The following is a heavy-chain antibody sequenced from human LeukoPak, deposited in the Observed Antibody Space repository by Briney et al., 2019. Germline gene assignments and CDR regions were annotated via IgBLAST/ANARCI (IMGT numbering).Heavy chain of an antibody. CDR1: GYTFTTYA. V-gene: IGHV1-3*01. D-gene: IGHD3-3*01. J-gene: IGHJ6*03. CDR2: INAGNGNT. CDR3: AKEPAPYYDFWSGYNYYYYMDV. Sequence: ASVKVSCKASGYTFTTYAMHWVRQAPGQRLEWMGWINAGNGNTKYSQKFQGRVTITRDTSASTAYMELSSLRSEDTAVYYCAKEPAPYYDFWSGYNYYYYMDVWGKGTTVTVSS.